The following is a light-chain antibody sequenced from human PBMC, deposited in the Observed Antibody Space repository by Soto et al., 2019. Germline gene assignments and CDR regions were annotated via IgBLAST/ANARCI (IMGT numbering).Light chain of an antibody. CDR3: NSFTTSSTYV. CDR1: TSDVGRYNY. J-gene: IGLJ1*01. V-gene: IGLV2-14*03. CDR2: VVS. Sequence: QSALTQPASVSGSPGQSISISCTGTTSDVGRYNYVSWYQQHPGEAPKLMIYVVSYRPSWVSNRFSGSKSGITASLTISGLQAEDEADYYCNSFTTSSTYVFGTGTKLTVL.